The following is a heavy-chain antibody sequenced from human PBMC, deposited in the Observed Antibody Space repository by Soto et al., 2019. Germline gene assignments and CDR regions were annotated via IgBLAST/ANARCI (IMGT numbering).Heavy chain of an antibody. V-gene: IGHV3-21*01. J-gene: IGHJ4*02. CDR2: ISSSSSYT. D-gene: IGHD3-9*01. CDR1: GFTFSSYG. CDR3: ARGGLVRGYDY. Sequence: LRLSCAASGFTFSSYGMNWVGQAPGKGLEWVSFISSSSSYTQYADSVEGRFTISRDNAKSSLYLQMNSLGAEDTAVYYCARGGLVRGYDYWGQGTRVTVSS.